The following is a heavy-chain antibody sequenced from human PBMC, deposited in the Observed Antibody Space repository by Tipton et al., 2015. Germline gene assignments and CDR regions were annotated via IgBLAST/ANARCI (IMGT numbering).Heavy chain of an antibody. V-gene: IGHV3-33*01. J-gene: IGHJ4*02. CDR3: ARAPYYYESSGYFHFDY. CDR2: IWYDGSNK. CDR1: GFTSSSYG. Sequence: SLRLSCAASGFTSSSYGMHWVRQAPGKGLEWVAVIWYDGSNKYYADSVKGRFTISRDNSKNTLYLQMNSLRAEDTAVYYCARAPYYYESSGYFHFDYWGQGTLVTVSS. D-gene: IGHD3-22*01.